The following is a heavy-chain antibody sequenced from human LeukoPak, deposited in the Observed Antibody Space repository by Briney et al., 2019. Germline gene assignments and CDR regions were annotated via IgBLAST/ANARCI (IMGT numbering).Heavy chain of an antibody. J-gene: IGHJ4*02. D-gene: IGHD3-16*01. CDR3: AKGYDYRSGAGSFDY. CDR1: GLTFSSYN. Sequence: GGSLRLSCAASGLTFSSYNMHWVRQAPGKGLEWVAVISYDGNNKYYADSVKGRFTTSRDNSKNTLYLQMNGLRAEDSAVYYFAKGYDYRSGAGSFDYWGQGTLVTVSS. V-gene: IGHV3-30*18. CDR2: ISYDGNNK.